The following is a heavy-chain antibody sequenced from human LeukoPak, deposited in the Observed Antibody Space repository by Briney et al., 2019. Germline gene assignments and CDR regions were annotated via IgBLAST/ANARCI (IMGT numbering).Heavy chain of an antibody. J-gene: IGHJ4*02. Sequence: PSETLSLTCTVYGGSFSAYYWRWIRQPPGKGLEWIGEINHSGSTNYNPSLKSRVTISVDTSKNQFSLKLSSVTAADTAVYYCARANRIQRWLRPYYFDYWGQGTLVTVSS. CDR1: GGSFSAYY. CDR3: ARANRIQRWLRPYYFDY. V-gene: IGHV4-34*01. D-gene: IGHD5-18*01. CDR2: INHSGST.